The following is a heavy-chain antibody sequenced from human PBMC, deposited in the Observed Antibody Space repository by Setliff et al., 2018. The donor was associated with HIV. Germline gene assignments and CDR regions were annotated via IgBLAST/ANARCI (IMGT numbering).Heavy chain of an antibody. CDR1: SGSVSGYY. CDR2: IHSSGST. Sequence: SETLSLTCSVSSGSVSGYYWGWIRQPPGKKLEWIGYIHSSGSTIYSASLKSRVSISVDTSKNQVSLKLSSVTAADTAVYYCARHAPYPPWAYYYYYMDVWGKGTTVTVSS. V-gene: IGHV4-59*08. D-gene: IGHD3-16*01. CDR3: ARHAPYPPWAYYYYYMDV. J-gene: IGHJ6*03.